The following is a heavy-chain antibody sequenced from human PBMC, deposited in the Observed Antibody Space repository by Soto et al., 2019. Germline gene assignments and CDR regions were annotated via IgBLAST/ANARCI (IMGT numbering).Heavy chain of an antibody. D-gene: IGHD1-26*01. CDR3: ARFSGSYTRGLDY. CDR2: SRNKANSYST. Sequence: PGGSLRLSCAASGFTFSDHYMDWVRQAPGKGLEWVGRSRNKANSYSTEYAASVKGRFTISRDESKNSLYLQMNSLKTEDTAVYYCARFSGSYTRGLDYWGQGTLVTVS. CDR1: GFTFSDHY. J-gene: IGHJ4*02. V-gene: IGHV3-72*01.